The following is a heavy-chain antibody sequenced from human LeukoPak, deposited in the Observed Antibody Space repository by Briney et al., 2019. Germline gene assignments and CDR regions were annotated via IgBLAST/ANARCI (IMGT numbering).Heavy chain of an antibody. Sequence: GGSESLLWPLYGLTFSRYSTNSVRQAPGKGLEWVSSISSSSSYIYYADSVKGRFTISRDNAKKSLYLQMNSVRAEDTALYYCARDRLTAVVMCFFDYWGQGTLVTVSS. J-gene: IGHJ4*02. V-gene: IGHV3-21*01. CDR2: ISSSSSYI. CDR3: ARDRLTAVVMCFFDY. D-gene: IGHD5-18*01. CDR1: GLTFSRYS.